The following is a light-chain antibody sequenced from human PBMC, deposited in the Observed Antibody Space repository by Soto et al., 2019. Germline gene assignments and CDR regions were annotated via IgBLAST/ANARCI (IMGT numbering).Light chain of an antibody. CDR3: QQRSNWPSWT. CDR1: QSVSSY. Sequence: EIVLTQSPATLSLSPGERATLSCRASQSVSSYLAWYQQKPGQAPRLLIYDASNRATGIPARFSGSGSGTDFHPPISSLEPEDFAVYYCQQRSNWPSWTFGQGTKVEIK. CDR2: DAS. J-gene: IGKJ1*01. V-gene: IGKV3-11*01.